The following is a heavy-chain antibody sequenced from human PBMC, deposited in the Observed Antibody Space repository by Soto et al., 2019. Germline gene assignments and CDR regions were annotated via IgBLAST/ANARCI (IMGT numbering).Heavy chain of an antibody. CDR2: IYSGGST. CDR1: GFTVSSNY. Sequence: EVQLVESGGGLIQPGGSLRLSCAASGFTVSSNYMSWVRQAPGKGLEWVSVIYSGGSTYYSDSVKGRFTISRDNSKNTLYLQMNSLRAEDTAVYYCARDPGDGYNSFDYWGQGTLVTVSS. J-gene: IGHJ4*02. V-gene: IGHV3-53*01. D-gene: IGHD5-12*01. CDR3: ARDPGDGYNSFDY.